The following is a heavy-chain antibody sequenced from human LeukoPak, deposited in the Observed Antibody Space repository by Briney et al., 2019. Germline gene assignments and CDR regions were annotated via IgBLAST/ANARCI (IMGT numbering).Heavy chain of an antibody. V-gene: IGHV4-4*02. CDR3: ARKADCSGGSCPTGAFDI. CDR2: IYHSGSS. CDR1: GGSISSSNW. D-gene: IGHD2-15*01. Sequence: SETLSLTCVVSGGSISSSNWWSWVRQPPGKGLEWIGGIYHSGSSNYNPSLKSRVTISVDKSKNQFSLKLSSVTAADTAVYYCARKADCSGGSCPTGAFDIWGQGTMVTVSS. J-gene: IGHJ3*02.